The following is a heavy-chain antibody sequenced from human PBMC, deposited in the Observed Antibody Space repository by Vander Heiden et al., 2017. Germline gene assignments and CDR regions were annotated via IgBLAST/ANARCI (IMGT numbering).Heavy chain of an antibody. D-gene: IGHD3-22*01. V-gene: IGHV3-23*01. Sequence: EVQLLESGGGLVQPGGSLRLSCAASGFTFSSYAMSWVRHAPGKGLEWVSAISGSGGTTYYADSVKGRFTISRDNSKNTLYLQMNSLRAEDTAVYYCAKKDYYDSSGPPRYWGQGTLVTVSS. CDR3: AKKDYYDSSGPPRY. J-gene: IGHJ4*02. CDR1: GFTFSSYA. CDR2: ISGSGGTT.